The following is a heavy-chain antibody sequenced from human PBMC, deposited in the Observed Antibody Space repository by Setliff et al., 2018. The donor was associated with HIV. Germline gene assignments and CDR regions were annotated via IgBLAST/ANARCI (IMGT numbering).Heavy chain of an antibody. Sequence: RASVKVSCKASGYTLTSNYMHWVRQAPGQGLEWMGWISPHNGDKNILQRFRGRVTMTTDTSFSTAYMELSGLRSDDTAMYYCARQLSNSLDLWGQGTLVTVSS. J-gene: IGHJ5*02. V-gene: IGHV1-2*02. CDR1: GYTLTSNY. CDR3: ARQLSNSLDL. CDR2: ISPHNGDK. D-gene: IGHD7-27*01.